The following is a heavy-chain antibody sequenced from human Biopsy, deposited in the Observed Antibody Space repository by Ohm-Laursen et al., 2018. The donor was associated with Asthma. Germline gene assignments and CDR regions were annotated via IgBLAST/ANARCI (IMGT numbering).Heavy chain of an antibody. V-gene: IGHV3-9*01. Sequence: SLRLSCAASGFSFDDCAMHWVRQAPGKGLEWVSSISWNSGNIDYAVSVKGRFTISRDNAKNSLYLQMQSLRPEDTAFYYCAKSADCYDSTDYLDFWGRGTLVTVSS. J-gene: IGHJ4*01. CDR3: AKSADCYDSTDYLDF. D-gene: IGHD3-22*01. CDR1: GFSFDDCA. CDR2: ISWNSGNI.